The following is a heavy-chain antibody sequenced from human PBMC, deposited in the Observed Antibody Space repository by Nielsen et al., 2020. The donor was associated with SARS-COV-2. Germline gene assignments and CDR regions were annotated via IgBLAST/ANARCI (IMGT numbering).Heavy chain of an antibody. Sequence: GESLKISCAASGFTFSDYYLSWVRQAPGKGLEWVSYISSSGYTNYVDSVKGRFTISRDNARNSVYLQMNSLKTEDTAIYYCTRHTERLYGSYVDHYSGMDVWGQGTTVTVSS. CDR3: TRHTERLYGSYVDHYSGMDV. D-gene: IGHD1-26*01. J-gene: IGHJ6*02. CDR1: GFTFSDYY. V-gene: IGHV3-11*03. CDR2: ISSSGYT.